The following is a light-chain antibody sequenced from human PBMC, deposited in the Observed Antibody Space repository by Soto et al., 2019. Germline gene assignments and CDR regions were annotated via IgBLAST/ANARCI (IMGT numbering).Light chain of an antibody. CDR2: TNN. Sequence: QSVLTQPPSASGTPGPRVTISCSGSSSNIGSNTVNWYQQLPGTAPKLLIYTNNQRPSGVPDRFSGSKSGTSASLAISGLQSEDEADYYCAAWDDRLNGWVFGGGTKLTVL. CDR1: SSNIGSNT. J-gene: IGLJ3*02. V-gene: IGLV1-44*01. CDR3: AAWDDRLNGWV.